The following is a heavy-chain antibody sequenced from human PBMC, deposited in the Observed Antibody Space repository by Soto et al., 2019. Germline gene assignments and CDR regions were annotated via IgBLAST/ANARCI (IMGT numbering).Heavy chain of an antibody. CDR3: ARGGWGISSTPYYDNYYYMDI. CDR1: GGTFSAYY. V-gene: IGHV4-34*01. D-gene: IGHD3-22*01. Sequence: QVQLQQWGAGLVEPSETLSLTCAVHGGTFSAYYWSWIRQAPGKGLEWIGEINHRGSATYSPSLKSRVTISVDTSKDQFSLRLTSLTAADTAVYFCARGGWGISSTPYYDNYYYMDIWGEGTTVTVAS. J-gene: IGHJ6*03. CDR2: INHRGSA.